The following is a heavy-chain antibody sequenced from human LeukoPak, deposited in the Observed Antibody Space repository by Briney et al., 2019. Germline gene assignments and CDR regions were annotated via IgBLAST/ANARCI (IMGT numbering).Heavy chain of an antibody. J-gene: IGHJ6*03. Sequence: GGSLRLSCAASGFTFSSYVMHWVRQAPGKGLEWVAVISYDGSNKYYADSVKGRFTISRDNSKNTLYLQMNSLRAEDTAVYYCARGLLERITIFGVVPGTYMDVWGKGTTVTVSS. CDR1: GFTFSSYV. CDR2: ISYDGSNK. V-gene: IGHV3-30*19. CDR3: ARGLLERITIFGVVPGTYMDV. D-gene: IGHD3-3*01.